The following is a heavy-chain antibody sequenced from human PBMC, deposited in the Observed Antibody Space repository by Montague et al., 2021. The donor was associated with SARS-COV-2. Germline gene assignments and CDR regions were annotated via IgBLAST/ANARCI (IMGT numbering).Heavy chain of an antibody. D-gene: IGHD4-23*01. CDR2: IYYSGST. J-gene: IGHJ4*02. V-gene: IGHV4-59*01. Sequence: SETLSLTCTVSGVSITTYYWSWTRQPPGKGLEWIGYIYYSGSTYYTPSLKSRVSFSVDASKNEFSLRLTSVSAVDTAVYYCARGGGDYGGNPFDYWGQGTLVTVSS. CDR1: GVSITTYY. CDR3: ARGGGDYGGNPFDY.